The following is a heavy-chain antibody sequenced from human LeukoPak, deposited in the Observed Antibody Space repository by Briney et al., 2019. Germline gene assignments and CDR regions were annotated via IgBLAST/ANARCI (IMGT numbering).Heavy chain of an antibody. CDR3: AREECSGGSCYFDY. Sequence: GXXRLSCAASGFTFSDYAMHWVRQAPGKGLEYVSRISSNGGSTYYANSVKGRFTISRDNPKNTLFLQMGSLRAEDMAVYYCAREECSGGSCYFDYWGQGTLVTVSS. CDR1: GFTFSDYA. D-gene: IGHD2-15*01. V-gene: IGHV3-64*01. CDR2: ISSNGGST. J-gene: IGHJ4*02.